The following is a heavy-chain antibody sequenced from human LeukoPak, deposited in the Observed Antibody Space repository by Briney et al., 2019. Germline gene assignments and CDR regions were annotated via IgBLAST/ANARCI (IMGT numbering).Heavy chain of an antibody. V-gene: IGHV4-61*02. CDR2: IYTSGST. CDR1: GRSISSVSYC. Sequence: PSDTLSLTCTVSGRSISSVSYCWSWIRQPAGKGLEWIGRIYTSGSTNYNPSLKSRVTISVDTSKNQFSLKLSSVTAADTDVYYCARERAYYDSSGYLDYWGQGTLVTVSS. J-gene: IGHJ4*02. CDR3: ARERAYYDSSGYLDY. D-gene: IGHD3-22*01.